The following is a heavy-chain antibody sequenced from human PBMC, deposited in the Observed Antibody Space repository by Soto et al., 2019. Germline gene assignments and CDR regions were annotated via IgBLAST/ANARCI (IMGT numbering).Heavy chain of an antibody. CDR2: IYPSDSDT. D-gene: IGHD6-13*01. V-gene: IGHV5-51*01. Sequence: GESLKISCTGSGYSFANYWIGWVRQMPGKGLEWMGIIYPSDSDTRYSPSFQGQVTISADKSISTAYLQLNSLRDDDTAVYYCARGGAGRPDYWGQGTLVTVSS. J-gene: IGHJ4*02. CDR1: GYSFANYW. CDR3: ARGGAGRPDY.